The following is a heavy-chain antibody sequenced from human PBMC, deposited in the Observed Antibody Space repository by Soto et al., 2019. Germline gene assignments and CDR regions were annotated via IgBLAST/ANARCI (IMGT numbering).Heavy chain of an antibody. CDR1: GFTFSSFD. D-gene: IGHD3-10*01. V-gene: IGHV3-30*18. CDR2: VLYDGSSE. CDR3: AKDPIPYGSGRYYNH. J-gene: IGHJ5*02. Sequence: GGSLRLSCTASGFTFSSFDMHWVRRAPGKGLEWVAAVLYDGSSESYADSVKGRFTISRDNSKNTLYLQMNSLRADDTAVYYCAKDPIPYGSGRYYNHWGLGTVVTVYS.